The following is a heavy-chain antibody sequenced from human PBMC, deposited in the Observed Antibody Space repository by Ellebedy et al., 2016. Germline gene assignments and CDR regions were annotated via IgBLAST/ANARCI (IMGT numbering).Heavy chain of an antibody. V-gene: IGHV4-34*01. CDR3: APLGYYMDV. CDR1: GGSFSGYY. J-gene: IGHJ6*03. Sequence: SETLSLTRAVYGGSFSGYYWSWIRQPPGKGLEWIGEINHSGSTNYNPSLKSRVTISVDTSKNQFSLKLSSVTAADTAVYYCAPLGYYMDVWGKGTTVTVSS. CDR2: INHSGST.